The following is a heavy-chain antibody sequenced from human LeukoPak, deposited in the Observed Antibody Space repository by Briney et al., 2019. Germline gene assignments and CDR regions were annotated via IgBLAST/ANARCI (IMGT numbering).Heavy chain of an antibody. CDR2: IYYTGTT. J-gene: IGHJ4*02. Sequence: PSETLSLTCTVSGGSISSSGYYWGWIRQPPGKGLEWMGSIYYTGTTHYNPPLTSRVTISVDTSKNQLSLKLTSVTAADTAVYYCARMLSIGYFDYWGQGTLVTVSS. V-gene: IGHV4-39*01. D-gene: IGHD1-26*01. CDR3: ARMLSIGYFDY. CDR1: GGSISSSGYY.